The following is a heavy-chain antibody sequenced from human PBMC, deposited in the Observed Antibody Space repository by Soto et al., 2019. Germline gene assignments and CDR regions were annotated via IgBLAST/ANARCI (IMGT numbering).Heavy chain of an antibody. D-gene: IGHD6-19*01. Sequence: QITLKESGPTLVKPTQTLTLTCTFSGFSLSSPAVGVNWIRQPPGKALEWLALIYWEDDKQYSPSLRSRLTITKDTSKNRVVLTMTNMDPVDTATYYCAHGSGWLSDYWGQGTLVTVSS. V-gene: IGHV2-5*02. J-gene: IGHJ4*02. CDR1: GFSLSSPAVG. CDR2: IYWEDDK. CDR3: AHGSGWLSDY.